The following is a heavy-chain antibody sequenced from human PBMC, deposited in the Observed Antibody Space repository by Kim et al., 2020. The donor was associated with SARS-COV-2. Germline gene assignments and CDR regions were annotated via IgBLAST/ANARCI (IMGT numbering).Heavy chain of an antibody. D-gene: IGHD1-26*01. J-gene: IGHJ3*02. CDR3: ARDLMVGAYDAFDI. Sequence: AQKFQGRVTMTRDTSISTAYMELSRLRSDDTAVYYCARDLMVGAYDAFDIWGQGTMVTVSS. V-gene: IGHV1-2*02.